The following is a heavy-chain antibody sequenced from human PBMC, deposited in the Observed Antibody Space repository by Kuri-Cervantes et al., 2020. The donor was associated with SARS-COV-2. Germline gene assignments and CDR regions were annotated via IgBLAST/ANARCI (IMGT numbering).Heavy chain of an antibody. CDR3: ARQMMSSITIFGVVITRNWFDP. J-gene: IGHJ5*02. CDR1: GGSFSDYY. V-gene: IGHV4-34*01. D-gene: IGHD3-3*01. CDR2: INHTGSA. Sequence: GSLRLSCAVYGGSFSDYYWTWIRQPPGKGLEWIGEINHTGSANYNPSLKGRVTISVDTSKNQFSLKLSSVTAADTAVYYCARQMMSSITIFGVVITRNWFDPRGQGTLVTVSS.